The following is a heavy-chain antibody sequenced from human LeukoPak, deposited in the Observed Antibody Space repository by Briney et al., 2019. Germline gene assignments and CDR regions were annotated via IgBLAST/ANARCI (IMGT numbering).Heavy chain of an antibody. CDR2: IYHSGST. J-gene: IGHJ3*02. Sequence: GSLRLTCAASGFTFSSYGMHWIRQSPGKGLEWIGNIYHSGSTSYNPSLKSRVTMSVDTSKNQFSLKLSSVTAADTAVYYCARDQGTEAFDIWGQGTMVTVSS. V-gene: IGHV4-38-2*02. CDR3: ARDQGTEAFDI. D-gene: IGHD1-1*01. CDR1: GFTFSSYG.